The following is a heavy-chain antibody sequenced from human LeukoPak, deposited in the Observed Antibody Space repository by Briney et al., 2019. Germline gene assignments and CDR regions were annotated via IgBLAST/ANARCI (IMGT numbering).Heavy chain of an antibody. J-gene: IGHJ1*01. D-gene: IGHD3-16*01. V-gene: IGHV4-59*01. CDR3: ARVGRGDHTWGSYSCDH. Sequence: SETLSLTCTVSVSGDSFSSYYWSWLRQPPGKGLEWIGYISSSGSTSYNTSLKSRVTISVDTSKNQFSLKLSSVTAADTAVYYCARVGRGDHTWGSYSCDHWGQGTLVSVSS. CDR2: ISSSGST. CDR1: GDSFSSYY.